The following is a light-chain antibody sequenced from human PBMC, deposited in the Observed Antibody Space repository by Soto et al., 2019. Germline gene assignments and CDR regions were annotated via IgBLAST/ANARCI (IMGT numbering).Light chain of an antibody. Sequence: QPVLTQPPSVSGAPGQRVTISCTGSSSNIGAGYDVHWYQQLPGTAPQLLIYGNSKRPSGVPDRFSGSKSGTSASLAITGRQAGGEADLYFQAYDRSLSVVFGGGTKRTVL. CDR1: SSNIGAGYD. CDR2: GNS. J-gene: IGLJ2*01. V-gene: IGLV1-40*01. CDR3: QAYDRSLSVV.